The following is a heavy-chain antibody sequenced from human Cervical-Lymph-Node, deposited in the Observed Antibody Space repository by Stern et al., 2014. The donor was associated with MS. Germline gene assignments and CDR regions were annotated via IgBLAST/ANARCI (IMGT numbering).Heavy chain of an antibody. CDR1: GLPFNIYA. Sequence: EVQLVESEGGLAQPGGSLRLSCTASGLPFNIYAMSWVRQPPGKGPEWVSAVSGSGDKTYYADSVKGRFTISRDNSRNMVFLQLSSLKAADTAVYYCAKGQRGSGSQGESDAFDIWGQGTLVTVSS. V-gene: IGHV3-23*04. CDR3: AKGQRGSGSQGESDAFDI. J-gene: IGHJ3*02. D-gene: IGHD3-10*01. CDR2: VSGSGDKT.